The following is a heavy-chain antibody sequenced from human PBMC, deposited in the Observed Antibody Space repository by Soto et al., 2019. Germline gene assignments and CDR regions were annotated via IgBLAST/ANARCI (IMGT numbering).Heavy chain of an antibody. Sequence: SETQSLTSAVSGGYISSGGYSWSWIRQPPGKGLEWIGYIYHSGSTYYNPSLKSRVTISVDRSKNQFSLKLSSVTAADTAVYYCARVSNYYGMDVWGQGTTVTVS. CDR1: GGYISSGGYS. CDR2: IYHSGST. J-gene: IGHJ6*02. CDR3: ARVSNYYGMDV. V-gene: IGHV4-30-2*01.